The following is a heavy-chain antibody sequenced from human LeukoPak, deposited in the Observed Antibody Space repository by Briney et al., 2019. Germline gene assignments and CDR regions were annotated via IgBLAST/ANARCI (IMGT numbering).Heavy chain of an antibody. Sequence: ASVRVSCKASGYTFTSYYMHWVRQAPGQGLEWMGIINTSAGSTSYAQKFQGRVTMTRDTSTGTVYMALSSLRSEDTAVYYCAMIKYCGGDCYGWFDPWGQGTLVTVSS. CDR1: GYTFTSYY. V-gene: IGHV1-46*01. D-gene: IGHD2-21*02. CDR2: INTSAGST. CDR3: AMIKYCGGDCYGWFDP. J-gene: IGHJ5*02.